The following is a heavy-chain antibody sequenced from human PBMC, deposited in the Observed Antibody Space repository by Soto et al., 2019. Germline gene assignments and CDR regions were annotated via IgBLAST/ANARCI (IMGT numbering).Heavy chain of an antibody. Sequence: PSVKVSCKASGFTFTSSAVQGVRQARGQGLEWMGGIIPIFGNANYAQKFQGRVTITADESTSTAYMELSSLRSEDTAVYYCATTDSIAAALRWFDPWGQGTLVTVSS. J-gene: IGHJ5*02. CDR1: GFTFTSSA. CDR3: ATTDSIAAALRWFDP. V-gene: IGHV1-69*13. D-gene: IGHD6-13*01. CDR2: IIPIFGNA.